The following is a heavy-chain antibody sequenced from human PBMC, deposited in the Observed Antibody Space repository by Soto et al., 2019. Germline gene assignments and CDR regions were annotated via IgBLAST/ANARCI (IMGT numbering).Heavy chain of an antibody. CDR2: IYPCDSDT. D-gene: IGHD2-2*01. J-gene: IGHJ5*02. V-gene: IGHV5-51*01. Sequence: GESLKVSCTGVGYSFTSYGIGWARRMPWKGLEWMGIIYPCDSDTRYSPSFQGQVTISADKSITTAYLQWSSLKASDTAMYYCAIAYCTTTICAPLFDPWGQGTMVTV. CDR1: GYSFTSYG. CDR3: AIAYCTTTICAPLFDP.